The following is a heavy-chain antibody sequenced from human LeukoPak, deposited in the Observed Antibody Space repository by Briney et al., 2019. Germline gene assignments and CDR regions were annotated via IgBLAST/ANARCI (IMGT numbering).Heavy chain of an antibody. J-gene: IGHJ4*02. CDR1: GYTFTSYY. CDR3: ARVVTSYGFDY. D-gene: IGHD5-18*01. Sequence: ASVKVSCKASGYTFTSYYMHWVRQAPGQGLEWMGIINPSGGSTSYAQKFRGRVTMTRDTSTSTVYMELSSLRSEDTAVYYCARVVTSYGFDYWGQGTLVTVSS. CDR2: INPSGGST. V-gene: IGHV1-46*01.